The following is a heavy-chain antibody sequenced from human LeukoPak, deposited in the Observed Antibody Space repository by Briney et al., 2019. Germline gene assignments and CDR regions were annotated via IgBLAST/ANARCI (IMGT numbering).Heavy chain of an antibody. CDR3: ARVPGGGTLPPYDAFDI. CDR2: ISYDGRNK. J-gene: IGHJ3*02. V-gene: IGHV3-30*03. Sequence: PGRSLRLSCAASGFTFNNYGMHWVRQAPGKGLEWVAVISYDGRNKYYSDSVKGRFTISRDNSKNTQYLQMDSLRPEDTAVYYCARVPGGGTLPPYDAFDIWGQGTMVTVSS. D-gene: IGHD1-26*01. CDR1: GFTFNNYG.